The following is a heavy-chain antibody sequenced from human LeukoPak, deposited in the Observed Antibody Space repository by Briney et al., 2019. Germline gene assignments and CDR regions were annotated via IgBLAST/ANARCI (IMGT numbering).Heavy chain of an antibody. D-gene: IGHD6-19*01. CDR1: GGSISSGSYY. CDR2: IYTSGST. Sequence: PSQTLSLTCTVSGGSISSGSYYWSWIRQPAGKGLEWIGRIYTSGSTNYNPSLKSRVTISVDTSKNQFSLKLSSVTAADTAVYYRARVAVAAYDYWGQGTLVTVSS. CDR3: ARVAVAAYDY. J-gene: IGHJ4*02. V-gene: IGHV4-61*02.